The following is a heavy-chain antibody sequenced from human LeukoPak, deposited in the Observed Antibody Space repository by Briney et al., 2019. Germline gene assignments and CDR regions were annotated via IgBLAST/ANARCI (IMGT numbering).Heavy chain of an antibody. CDR3: VKETGITGAGDC. D-gene: IGHD1-20*01. CDR1: GFTFSTYA. J-gene: IGHJ4*02. V-gene: IGHV3-23*01. Sequence: GGSLRLSCAASGFTFSTYAMSWVRQAPGKGLEWVSPISAGGGSSYYADSVKGRFTISRDSSKNTLYLQMNNLSPEDTAVYYCVKETGITGAGDCWGQGTLVTVSS. CDR2: ISAGGGSS.